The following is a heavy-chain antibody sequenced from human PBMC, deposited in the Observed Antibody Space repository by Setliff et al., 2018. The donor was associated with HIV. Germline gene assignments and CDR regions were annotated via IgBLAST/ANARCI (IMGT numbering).Heavy chain of an antibody. CDR1: GGTFSSYA. D-gene: IGHD6-13*01. Sequence: ASVMVSCKTSGGTFSSYAISWVRQAPGQGLEWMGGIIPMFDAPNYAQKFQGRVTITADESTSTAYMELSSLRSEDSAVYFCARPIRAAAGNDAFHVWGQGTMVTVSS. CDR2: IIPMFDAP. J-gene: IGHJ3*01. V-gene: IGHV1-69*13. CDR3: ARPIRAAAGNDAFHV.